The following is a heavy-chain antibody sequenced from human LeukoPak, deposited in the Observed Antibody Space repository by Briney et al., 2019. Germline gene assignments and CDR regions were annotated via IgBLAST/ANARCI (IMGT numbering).Heavy chain of an antibody. J-gene: IGHJ3*02. V-gene: IGHV4-59*02. CDR2: IDYSGNT. Sequence: SETLSLTCTVSGRSVRNSYLSWIRQPPGKGLEWLGYIDYSGNTNYSPSLMSRVSISVDTSKTQFSLKLSSVTAADTAVYYCATISGPGITTGSRTVDTWGLGTMVTVSS. CDR3: ATISGPGITTGSRTVDT. CDR1: GRSVRNSY. D-gene: IGHD6-13*01.